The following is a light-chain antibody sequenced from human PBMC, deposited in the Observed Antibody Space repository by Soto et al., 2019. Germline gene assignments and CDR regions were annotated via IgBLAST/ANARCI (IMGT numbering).Light chain of an antibody. J-gene: IGKJ3*01. V-gene: IGKV3-20*01. CDR3: QEYGTSPLT. Sequence: EIVLTQSPGTLSLSPGERATLSCRASQSVGSTYLAWYQQKPGQAPKLLIYGVSSSATGIPDRFGGSGSGTDFTLNISRLEPEDFAVYYCQEYGTSPLTFGPGTKVDL. CDR1: QSVGSTY. CDR2: GVS.